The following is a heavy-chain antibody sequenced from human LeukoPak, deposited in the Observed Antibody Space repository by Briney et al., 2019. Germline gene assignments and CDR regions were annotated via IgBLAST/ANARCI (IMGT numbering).Heavy chain of an antibody. V-gene: IGHV1-8*01. CDR1: GYPFSNYD. Sequence: ASVKVSCKASGYPFSNYDVNWVRQATGQGLEWMAWMNPGSGDTGYAQKFQGRLTMSSNISMNTASMELRSPTSEDTAVYFCARSRRGYYMDVWGTGTPVTVSS. J-gene: IGHJ6*03. CDR2: MNPGSGDT. CDR3: ARSRRGYYMDV.